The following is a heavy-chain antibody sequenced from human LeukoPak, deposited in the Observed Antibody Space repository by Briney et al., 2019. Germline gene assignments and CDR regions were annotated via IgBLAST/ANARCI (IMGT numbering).Heavy chain of an antibody. CDR2: ISSSSSFI. V-gene: IGHV3-21*01. J-gene: IGHJ6*03. Sequence: PGGSLRLSCAASGFTFSNYNMNWVRQAPGKGLEWVSSISSSSSFIYYADSVKGRFTISRDNAKNSLYLQMNSLRADDTAVYYCARSRKGYQLLSTNRDYYYMDVWGKGATVTLSS. CDR3: ARSRKGYQLLSTNRDYYYMDV. D-gene: IGHD2-2*01. CDR1: GFTFSNYN.